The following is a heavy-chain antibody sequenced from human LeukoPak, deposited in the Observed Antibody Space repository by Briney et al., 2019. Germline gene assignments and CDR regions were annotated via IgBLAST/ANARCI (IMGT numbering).Heavy chain of an antibody. CDR1: GGTFSSYA. D-gene: IGHD1-26*01. J-gene: IGHJ4*02. Sequence: ASVKVSCKASGGTFSSYAISWVRQAPGQGLEWMGWINPNSGGTNYAQKFQGRGTMTRGTSISTVYMELSRLRSDDTAVYYCARDWVGANAFDYWGQGTLVTVSS. CDR3: ARDWVGANAFDY. CDR2: INPNSGGT. V-gene: IGHV1-2*02.